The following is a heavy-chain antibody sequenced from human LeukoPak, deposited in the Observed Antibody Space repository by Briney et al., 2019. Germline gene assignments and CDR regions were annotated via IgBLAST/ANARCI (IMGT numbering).Heavy chain of an antibody. CDR3: TKGPSSGRLDY. CDR1: GGSISSGDYY. Sequence: SETLSLTCTVSGGSISSGDYYWSWIRQPPGKGLEWIGYIYYSGSTYYNPSLKSRVTISVDTSKNQFSLKLSSVTAADTAVYYCTKGPSSGRLDYWGQGTLVTVSS. J-gene: IGHJ4*02. D-gene: IGHD6-19*01. V-gene: IGHV4-30-4*08. CDR2: IYYSGST.